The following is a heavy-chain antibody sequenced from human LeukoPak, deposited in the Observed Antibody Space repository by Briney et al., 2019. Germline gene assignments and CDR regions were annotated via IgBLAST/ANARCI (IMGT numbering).Heavy chain of an antibody. CDR3: ARGVGAAVAY. D-gene: IGHD6-19*01. J-gene: IGHJ4*02. CDR2: ISGSGGNT. CDR1: GFTFRNHA. Sequence: GGSLRLSCAGSGFTFRNHAMRWVRQAPGKGLEWVSDISGSGGNTYYADSVKGRFTISRDNAKNLLYLQMNSLRAEDTAVYYCARGVGAAVAYWGQGTLVTVSS. V-gene: IGHV3-11*01.